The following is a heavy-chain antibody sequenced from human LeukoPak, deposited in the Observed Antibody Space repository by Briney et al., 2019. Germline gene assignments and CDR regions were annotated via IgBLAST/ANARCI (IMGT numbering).Heavy chain of an antibody. CDR3: ARERGYSYGHPTPFDY. Sequence: GGSLRLSCAASGFTFSNYAMSWVRQAPGKGLEWVSAISGSGSSTYYADSVKGRFTISRDNSKNTLYLQMNSLRAEDTAVYYCARERGYSYGHPTPFDYWGQGTLVTVSS. V-gene: IGHV3-23*01. CDR2: ISGSGSST. J-gene: IGHJ4*02. D-gene: IGHD5-18*01. CDR1: GFTFSNYA.